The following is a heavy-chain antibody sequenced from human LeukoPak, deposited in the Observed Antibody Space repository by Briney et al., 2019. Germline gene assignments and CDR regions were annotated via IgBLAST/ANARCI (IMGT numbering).Heavy chain of an antibody. CDR1: GFXFSTYL. V-gene: IGHV3-7*05. CDR2: IKQDGSEK. J-gene: IGHJ6*02. CDR3: ARGRGLDV. Sequence: GGSLRLSCAASGFXFSTYLISWVRQAPGKGLEWVANIKQDGSEKDYVDSVKGRFAISRDNAKNSLYMQMNSLSADDTAVYFCARGRGLDVWGQGTTVTVSS.